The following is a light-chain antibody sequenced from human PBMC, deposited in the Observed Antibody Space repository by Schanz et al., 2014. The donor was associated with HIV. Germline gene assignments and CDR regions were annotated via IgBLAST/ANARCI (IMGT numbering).Light chain of an antibody. CDR1: QSVSSSY. CDR3: QQCSNSPLT. Sequence: EIVLTQSPGTLSLSPGERATLSCRASQSVSSSYLAWYQQKPGQAPRLLIYGASSRATGIPDRFSGSGSGTDLTLTISRLEPEDFAVYYCQQCSNSPLTFGGGTKVEIK. J-gene: IGKJ4*01. CDR2: GAS. V-gene: IGKV3-20*01.